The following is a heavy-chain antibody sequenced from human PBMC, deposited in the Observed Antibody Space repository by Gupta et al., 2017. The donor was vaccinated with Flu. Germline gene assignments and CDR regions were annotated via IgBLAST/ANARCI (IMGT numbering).Heavy chain of an antibody. CDR1: GYTFTSYA. V-gene: IGHV1-3*01. CDR3: VAVDYGDY. J-gene: IGHJ4*02. Sequence: QVQLLESGAQVKKPGASVKGSCKASGYTFTSYAMHWVRQAPGQRLEWMGGINAGDGNTKYLQNLQGRVTFTRDTSANTAYMELSSLTSEDTAVYYCVAVDYGDYWGQGTLVTVSS. CDR2: INAGDGNT.